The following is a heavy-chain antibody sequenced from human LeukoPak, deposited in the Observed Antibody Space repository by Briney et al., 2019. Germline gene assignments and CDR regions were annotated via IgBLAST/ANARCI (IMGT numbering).Heavy chain of an antibody. CDR1: GFTFDDYT. Sequence: GGPLRLSCGASGFTFDDYTMHWVRQVPGKGLEWVSPIRRDSYSTYYADSVKGRFTISRDNSKNSLYLQMNSLRPEDTALYHCAKNAGGAGYYYMDVWGKGTTVTVSS. CDR3: AKNAGGAGYYYMDV. CDR2: IRRDSYST. V-gene: IGHV3-43*01. D-gene: IGHD3-10*01. J-gene: IGHJ6*03.